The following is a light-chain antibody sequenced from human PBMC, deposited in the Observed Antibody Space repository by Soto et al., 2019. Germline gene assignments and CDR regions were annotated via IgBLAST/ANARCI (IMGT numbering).Light chain of an antibody. V-gene: IGLV2-14*01. CDR2: DVT. CDR3: SSYTSSSTPYV. Sequence: QSVLTQPASVSGSPGQSITISCTGTSSDVGGYNYVSWYQQHPVKAPKLMIYDVTNRPSGVSDRFSGSKSGNTASLTISGLQAEDEADYYCSSYTSSSTPYVCGTATKVTVL. CDR1: SSDVGGYNY. J-gene: IGLJ1*01.